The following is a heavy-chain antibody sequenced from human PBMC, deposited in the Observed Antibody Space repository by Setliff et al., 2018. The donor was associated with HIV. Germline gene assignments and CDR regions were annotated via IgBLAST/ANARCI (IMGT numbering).Heavy chain of an antibody. CDR3: ARAYYYNFWSGYPLAYYYYYMDV. V-gene: IGHV1-69*10. D-gene: IGHD3-3*01. Sequence: GASVKVSCKASGGTFSSYAISWVRQAPGQGLEWMGGIIPILGIANYAQKFQGRVTITADKSTSTAYMELSSLRSEDTAVYYCARAYYYNFWSGYPLAYYYYYMDVWGKGTTVTVSS. J-gene: IGHJ6*03. CDR1: GGTFSSYA. CDR2: IIPILGIA.